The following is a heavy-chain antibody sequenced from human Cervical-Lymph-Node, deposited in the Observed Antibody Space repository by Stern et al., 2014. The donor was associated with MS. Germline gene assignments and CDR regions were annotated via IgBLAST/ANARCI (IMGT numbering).Heavy chain of an antibody. V-gene: IGHV5-51*01. J-gene: IGHJ5*02. CDR1: GHSFTTYW. D-gene: IGHD3-10*01. Sequence: EVQLEESGAEVKKPGESLKISCKGSGHSFTTYWIGWVRQMPGKGLEWMGIIYLGYSDTKSSPSFQGRVTISSDKSISTAYLQWSSLKASDSAMYYCARGGFGSYFDPWGQGTLVTVSS. CDR2: IYLGYSDT. CDR3: ARGGFGSYFDP.